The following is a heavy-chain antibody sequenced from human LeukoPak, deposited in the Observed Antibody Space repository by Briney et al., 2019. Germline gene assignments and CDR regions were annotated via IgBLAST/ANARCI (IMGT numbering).Heavy chain of an antibody. CDR2: ISSSGSTI. CDR3: ATYYDILTGGGRAFDY. V-gene: IGHV3-11*01. J-gene: IGHJ4*02. Sequence: GGSLRLSCAASGFTSSDYYMSWIRQAPGKGLEWVSYISSSGSTIYYADSVRGRFTISRDNAKNSLYLQMNSLRAEDTAVYCCATYYDILTGGGRAFDYWGQGTLVTVSS. CDR1: GFTSSDYY. D-gene: IGHD3-9*01.